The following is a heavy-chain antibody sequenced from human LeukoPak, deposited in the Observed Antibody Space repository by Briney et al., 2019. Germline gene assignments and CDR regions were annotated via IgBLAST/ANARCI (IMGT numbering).Heavy chain of an antibody. D-gene: IGHD6-19*01. CDR2: IYPGDSDT. J-gene: IGHJ3*02. V-gene: IGHV5-51*01. CDR3: ARYTVAGTDAFDI. CDR1: GYSFTSYW. Sequence: GESLQISCKGSGYSFTSYWIGWVRQMPGKGLEWMGIIYPGDSDTRYSPPFQGQVTISADKSISTAYLQWSSLKASDTAMYYCARYTVAGTDAFDIWGQGTMVTVSS.